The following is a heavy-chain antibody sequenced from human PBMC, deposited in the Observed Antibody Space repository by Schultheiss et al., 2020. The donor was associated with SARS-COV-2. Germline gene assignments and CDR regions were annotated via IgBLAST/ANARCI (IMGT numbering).Heavy chain of an antibody. CDR3: ARAKLAYDFWSGYFDY. D-gene: IGHD3-3*01. J-gene: IGHJ4*02. CDR2: INSDGSST. CDR1: GFTFSSYW. V-gene: IGHV3-74*01. Sequence: GESLKISCAASGFTFSSYWMHWVRQAPGKGLEWVSRINSDGSSTSYADSVKGRFTISRDNAKNTLYLQMNSLRAEDTAVYYCARAKLAYDFWSGYFDYWGQGTLVTVSS.